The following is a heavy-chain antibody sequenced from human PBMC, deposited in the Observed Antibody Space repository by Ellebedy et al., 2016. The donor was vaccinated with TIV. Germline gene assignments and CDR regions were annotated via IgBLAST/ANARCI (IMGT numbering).Heavy chain of an antibody. J-gene: IGHJ6*02. CDR1: GFTFSSYA. Sequence: GESLKISXAASGFTFSSYAMSWVRQAPGKGLEWVSAISGSGGSTYYADSVKGRFTISRDNSKNTLYLQMNSLRAEDTAVYYCAKASDYGVNWRQRFHGMDVWGQGTTVTVSS. CDR2: ISGSGGST. CDR3: AKASDYGVNWRQRFHGMDV. D-gene: IGHD4-17*01. V-gene: IGHV3-23*01.